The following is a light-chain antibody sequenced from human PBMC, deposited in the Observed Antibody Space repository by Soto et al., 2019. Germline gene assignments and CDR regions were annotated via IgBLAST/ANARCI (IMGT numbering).Light chain of an antibody. CDR3: QQYNNWPPT. Sequence: EIVMTQSPATLSVSPGERAALSCRASQSVNSNLAWYQQKPGQAPRPLIHGASTRATGLPARFSGSGCGTEFTLTITSLQSEDFAVYYCQQYNNWPPTFGQGTKV. CDR1: QSVNSN. CDR2: GAS. V-gene: IGKV3-15*01. J-gene: IGKJ1*01.